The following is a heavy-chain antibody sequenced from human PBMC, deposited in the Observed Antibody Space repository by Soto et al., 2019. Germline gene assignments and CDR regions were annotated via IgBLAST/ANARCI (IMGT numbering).Heavy chain of an antibody. V-gene: IGHV6-1*01. CDR3: AKDTSGSTGSIIDY. CDR1: GDSVSSSSAT. Sequence: PSQTLSLTCAISGDSVSSSSATWNWLRQSPSRGLEWLGRTYYRSKWYNDYAVSVRSRITINPDTSKNQFSLHMNSMTPEDTAVYYCAKDTSGSTGSIIDYWGQGALVTVSS. CDR2: TYYRSKWYN. D-gene: IGHD1-1*01. J-gene: IGHJ4*02.